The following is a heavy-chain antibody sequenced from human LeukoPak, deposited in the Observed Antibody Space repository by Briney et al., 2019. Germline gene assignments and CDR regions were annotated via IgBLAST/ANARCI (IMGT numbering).Heavy chain of an antibody. CDR1: GYSISSGYY. V-gene: IGHV4-38-2*01. D-gene: IGHD2-2*01. CDR3: ARHGSCSGTSCRIHYYYYMDV. CDR2: IYHSGST. J-gene: IGHJ6*03. Sequence: SETLSLTCAVSGYSISSGYYWGWIRQPPGKGLEWIGSIYHSGSTYYNPSLKSRVTISVDTSKNQFSLKLSSVTAADTAVYYCARHGSCSGTSCRIHYYYYMDVWGKGTTVTVSS.